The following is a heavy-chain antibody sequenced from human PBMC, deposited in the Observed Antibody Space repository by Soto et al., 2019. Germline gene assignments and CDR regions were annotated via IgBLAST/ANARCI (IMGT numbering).Heavy chain of an antibody. Sequence: DVHLLESGGGLVQPGGSLRLSCAASAFSFSRYAMSWVRQAPGKGLEWVSGITPGGGTTFYADAVKGRFTISRDNSKNTLYLQLNNLRVEDTALYYCAKSHDSSGYLASFEYWGQGTLVTVSP. CDR2: ITPGGGTT. J-gene: IGHJ4*02. CDR3: AKSHDSSGYLASFEY. V-gene: IGHV3-23*01. CDR1: AFSFSRYA. D-gene: IGHD3-22*01.